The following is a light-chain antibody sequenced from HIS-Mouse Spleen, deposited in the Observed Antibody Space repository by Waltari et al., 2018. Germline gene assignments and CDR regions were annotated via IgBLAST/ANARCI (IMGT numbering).Light chain of an antibody. CDR2: EGS. J-gene: IGLJ2*01. CDR3: CSYAGSSTFL. V-gene: IGLV2-23*03. Sequence: QSALTQPASVSGSPGPSITISCTGTSSDVGSYNLASWYQQHPGKAPKLMIYEGSKRPSGVSNRFSGSKSGNTASLTISGLQAEDEADYYCCSYAGSSTFLFGGGTKLTVL. CDR1: SSDVGSYNL.